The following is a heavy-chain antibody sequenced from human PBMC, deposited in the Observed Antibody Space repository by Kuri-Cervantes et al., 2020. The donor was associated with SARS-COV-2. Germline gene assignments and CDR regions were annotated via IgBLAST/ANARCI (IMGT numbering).Heavy chain of an antibody. CDR2: IWYDGTNE. V-gene: IGHV3-33*02. Sequence: GGSLRLSCAASGFSFSSYGMHWVRQAPGKGLEWVAAIWYDGTNEYYADYAKGRFTISRDNSKNTLFLQMNSLRAEDTAVYYCARDWVAGYDYWGQGTLVTVSS. CDR3: ARDWVAGYDY. CDR1: GFSFSSYG. D-gene: IGHD6-19*01. J-gene: IGHJ4*02.